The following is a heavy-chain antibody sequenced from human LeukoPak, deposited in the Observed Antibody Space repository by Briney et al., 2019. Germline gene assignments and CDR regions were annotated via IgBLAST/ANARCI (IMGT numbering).Heavy chain of an antibody. CDR3: ARVGAARYYYYYMDV. D-gene: IGHD2-15*01. J-gene: IGHJ6*03. Sequence: PGGSLRLSCAASGFTFSDYYMSWIRQAPGKGLEWVANIKQDGSEEYYVDSLKGRFTVSRDNAKNSLYLQINSLRAGDTAVYYCARVGAARYYYYYMDVWGKGTTVTVSS. CDR1: GFTFSDYY. V-gene: IGHV3-7*01. CDR2: IKQDGSEE.